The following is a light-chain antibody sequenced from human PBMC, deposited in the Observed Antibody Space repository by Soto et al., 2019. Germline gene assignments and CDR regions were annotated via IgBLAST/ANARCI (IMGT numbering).Light chain of an antibody. V-gene: IGKV1-13*02. CDR3: QQYNTYSSLT. J-gene: IGKJ4*01. CDR2: DAS. Sequence: AIQLTQSPSSLSASVGDRVTNTCRASQGISSYLDWCPQKSGKAPKLLIYDASSLESGVPSRFSGSGYGTEFTLTISSLQPDDFATYYCQQYNTYSSLTFGGGTMVDI. CDR1: QGISSY.